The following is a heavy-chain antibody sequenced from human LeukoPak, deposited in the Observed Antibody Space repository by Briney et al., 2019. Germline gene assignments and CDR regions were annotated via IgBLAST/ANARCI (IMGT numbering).Heavy chain of an antibody. CDR1: GYTFTSYD. Sequence: VASVKVSCKASGYTFTSYDINWVRQAPGQGLEWMGWISAYNGNTNYAQRLQGRVTMTTDTSTSTAYMELRSLRSDDTAVYYYARGLGYCSSTTCDFWGQGTMVTVSS. CDR3: ARGLGYCSSTTCDF. V-gene: IGHV1-18*01. CDR2: ISAYNGNT. D-gene: IGHD2-2*01. J-gene: IGHJ3*01.